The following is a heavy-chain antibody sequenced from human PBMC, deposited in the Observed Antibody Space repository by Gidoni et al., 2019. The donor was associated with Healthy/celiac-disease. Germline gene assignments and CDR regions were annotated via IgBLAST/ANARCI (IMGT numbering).Heavy chain of an antibody. D-gene: IGHD1-26*01. V-gene: IGHV3-30*02. J-gene: IGHJ4*02. CDR2: GSNK. CDR3: AKEWEDGYQSPAFDY. Sequence: GSNKYYADSVKGRFTISRDNSKNTLYLQMNSLRAEDTAVYYCAKEWEDGYQSPAFDYWGQGTLVTVSS.